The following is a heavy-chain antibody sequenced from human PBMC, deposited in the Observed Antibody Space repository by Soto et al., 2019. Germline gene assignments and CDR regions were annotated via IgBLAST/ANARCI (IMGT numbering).Heavy chain of an antibody. CDR3: ARDRGNWGTDY. V-gene: IGHV4-30-4*01. J-gene: IGHJ4*02. D-gene: IGHD7-27*01. Sequence: SETLSLTCTVSGGSISSGDYYWSWIRQPPGKGLEWIGYIYYSGSTYYNPSLKSRVTISVDTSKNQFSLKLSSVTAADTAVYYCARDRGNWGTDYWGQGTLVTVSS. CDR1: GGSISSGDYY. CDR2: IYYSGST.